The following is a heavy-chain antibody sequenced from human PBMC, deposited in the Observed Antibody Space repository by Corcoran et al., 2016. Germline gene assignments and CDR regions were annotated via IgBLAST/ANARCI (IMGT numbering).Heavy chain of an antibody. CDR3: VRDGTFAI. Sequence: QVQLQQSGPGLVKPSQTLSVTCVISGDSVSSNSVTWNWIRQSPSRGLEWLGRTYYRSKWYTDYAISVESRITINPDTSKNQFSLHLNSVTPEDTAVYYCVRDGTFAIWGQGTMVTVSS. V-gene: IGHV6-1*01. CDR1: GDSVSSNSVT. J-gene: IGHJ3*02. D-gene: IGHD2-15*01. CDR2: TYYRSKWYT.